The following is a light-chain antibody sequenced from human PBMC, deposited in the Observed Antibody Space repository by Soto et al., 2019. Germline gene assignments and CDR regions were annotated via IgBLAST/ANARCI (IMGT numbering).Light chain of an antibody. Sequence: QSALTQPRSVSGSPGQSVTISCTGTSSDVGGYNYVSWYQQHPGKAPKLMIYDVSNRPSGVPDRFSGSKSGNTASLTISGLQAEDEADYYCCSYAGSNTHVVFGGGTKLTVL. V-gene: IGLV2-11*01. CDR3: CSYAGSNTHVV. J-gene: IGLJ2*01. CDR1: SSDVGGYNY. CDR2: DVS.